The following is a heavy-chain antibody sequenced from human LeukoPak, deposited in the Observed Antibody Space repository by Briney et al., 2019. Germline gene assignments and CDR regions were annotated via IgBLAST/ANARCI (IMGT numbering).Heavy chain of an antibody. D-gene: IGHD3-10*01. V-gene: IGHV1-69*04. CDR1: GGTFSSYA. CDR3: AASGAFDI. J-gene: IGHJ3*02. Sequence: SVKVSCKASGGTFSSYAISWVRQAPGQGLESMGRIIPILGIANYAQKFQGRVTITADKSTSTAYMELSSLRSEDTAVYYCAASGAFDIWGQGTMVTVSS. CDR2: IIPILGIA.